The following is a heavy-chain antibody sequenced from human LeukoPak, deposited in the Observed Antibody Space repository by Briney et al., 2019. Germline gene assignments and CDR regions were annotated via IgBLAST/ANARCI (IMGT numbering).Heavy chain of an antibody. CDR1: GGSISSYY. CDR3: ARDNGVPGTYYYYGMDV. CDR2: IYYSGST. J-gene: IGHJ6*02. D-gene: IGHD2-2*01. V-gene: IGHV4-59*01. Sequence: SETLSLTCTVSGGSISSYYWSWIRQPPGKGLEWIGYIYYSGSTNYNPSLKSRVTISVDTSKNQFSLKLSSVTAADTAVYYCARDNGVPGTYYYYGMDVWGQGTTVTVSS.